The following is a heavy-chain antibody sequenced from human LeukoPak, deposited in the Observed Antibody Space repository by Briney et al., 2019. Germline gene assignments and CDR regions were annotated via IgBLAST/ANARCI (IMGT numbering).Heavy chain of an antibody. CDR1: GYSFTSHW. V-gene: IGHV5-51*01. Sequence: GESLKISGKCSGYSFTSHWIGWVRQMPGKGLEWMGIVYPGDNDTRYSPSFQGQVTVSADKSISTAYLQWSSLKASDTAMYYCATFDYYDSWSYYGMPPDFWDYGTLVIVSS. CDR3: ATFDYYDSWSYYGMPPDF. J-gene: IGHJ4*01. CDR2: VYPGDNDT. D-gene: IGHD3-10*01.